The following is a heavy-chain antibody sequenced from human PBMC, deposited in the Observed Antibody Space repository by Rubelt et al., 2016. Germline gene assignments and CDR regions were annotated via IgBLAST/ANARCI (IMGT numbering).Heavy chain of an antibody. CDR3: AREEGWQQPIGY. CDR2: MYYSGNA. V-gene: IGHV4-59*01. CDR1: GGSITPYY. J-gene: IGHJ4*01. Sequence: QVQLQESGPGLVKPSETLSLTCTVSGGSITPYYWSWIRQPPGKGLEWIGFMYYSGNANYNPSLRRRDSMSGDTSKNQFSLTLTSVTAADTAFYYCAREEGWQQPIGYWGQGALVTVSS. D-gene: IGHD6-13*01.